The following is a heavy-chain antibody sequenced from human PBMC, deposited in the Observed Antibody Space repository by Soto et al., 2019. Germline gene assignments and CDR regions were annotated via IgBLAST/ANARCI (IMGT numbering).Heavy chain of an antibody. Sequence: SLRLSCVASGFIFSNFGMHWVRQAPGKGLEWVAVISSDEKIKQYADSVRGRFAISRDNSKNTLYLQMTSLSAEDTAIYYCARGPSSVPDYWGQGTFVTVSS. CDR2: ISSDEKIK. J-gene: IGHJ4*02. CDR1: GFIFSNFG. CDR3: ARGPSSVPDY. V-gene: IGHV3-33*01. D-gene: IGHD6-6*01.